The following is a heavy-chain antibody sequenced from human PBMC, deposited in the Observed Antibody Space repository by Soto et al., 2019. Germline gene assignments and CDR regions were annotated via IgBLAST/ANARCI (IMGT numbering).Heavy chain of an antibody. CDR1: GFIFSNYS. V-gene: IGHV3-21*01. J-gene: IGHJ6*02. D-gene: IGHD2-2*02. Sequence: GGSLRLSCVGSGFIFSNYSINWVRQAPGKGLEWVSSISGRSDIYYAESVKGRFTISRDNAKNSVSLQMNSLRAEDTAVYYCAREYTAWPLAYGLDVWGQGTTVTVSS. CDR3: AREYTAWPLAYGLDV. CDR2: ISGRSDI.